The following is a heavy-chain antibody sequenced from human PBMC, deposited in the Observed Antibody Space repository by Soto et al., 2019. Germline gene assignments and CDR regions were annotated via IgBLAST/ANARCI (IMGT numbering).Heavy chain of an antibody. D-gene: IGHD2-21*01. J-gene: IGHJ4*02. V-gene: IGHV4-31*03. CDR2: IYYSGST. Sequence: SETLSLTCTVSGGSISSGAYYWSWIRQHPGKGLEWIGYIYYSGSTYYNPSLKSRVTISVDTSKDQFSLKLSSVTAADTAVYYCARGIVVNSGYFDYWGQGTLVTVSS. CDR3: ARGIVVNSGYFDY. CDR1: GGSISSGAYY.